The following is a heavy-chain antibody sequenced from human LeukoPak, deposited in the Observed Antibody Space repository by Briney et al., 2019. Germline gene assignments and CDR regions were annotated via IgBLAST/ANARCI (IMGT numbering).Heavy chain of an antibody. Sequence: GGSLRLSCAASGFTFSSYNMNWVRRAPGKGLEWISYITTSGGTIYYADSVKGRFTISRDNAKNSLYLQMNSLRDEDTAVYYCARRIVGAFPFDYWGQGTLVTVSS. CDR3: ARRIVGAFPFDY. J-gene: IGHJ4*02. CDR2: ITTSGGTI. CDR1: GFTFSSYN. D-gene: IGHD1-26*01. V-gene: IGHV3-48*02.